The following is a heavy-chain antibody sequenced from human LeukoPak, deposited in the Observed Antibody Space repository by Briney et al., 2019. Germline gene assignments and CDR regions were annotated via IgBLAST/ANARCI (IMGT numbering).Heavy chain of an antibody. Sequence: ASVKVSCKASRYTLTNYFMHWVRQAPGQGLERMGIINPRGGSTGYAQKFQGRITMTTDMSTRTVYMELSSLESEDTAVYYCARRDCVGDCYSNWFDPWGQGTLVTVSS. J-gene: IGHJ5*02. CDR1: RYTLTNYF. V-gene: IGHV1-46*01. CDR3: ARRDCVGDCYSNWFDP. D-gene: IGHD2-21*02. CDR2: INPRGGST.